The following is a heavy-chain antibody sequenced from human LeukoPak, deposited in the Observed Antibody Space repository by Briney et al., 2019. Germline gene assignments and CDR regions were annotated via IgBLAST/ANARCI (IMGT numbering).Heavy chain of an antibody. D-gene: IGHD5-24*01. CDR2: IKKSGDQT. V-gene: IGHV3-23*01. CDR3: VKSAGKDGYRDVFDI. J-gene: IGHJ3*02. CDR1: GITFSNSA. Sequence: GGALRLSCVPSGITFSNSALSWVRQAPGKGLEWVATIKKSGDQTHYADSVRGLFTISRDIFKNTLYLQMNSLRAEDTAVYHCVKSAGKDGYRDVFDIWGQGTVVTVSS.